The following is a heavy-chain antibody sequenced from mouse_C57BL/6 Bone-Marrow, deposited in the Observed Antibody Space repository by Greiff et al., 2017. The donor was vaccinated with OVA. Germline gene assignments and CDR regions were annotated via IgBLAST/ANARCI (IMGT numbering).Heavy chain of an antibody. CDR3: ARDETGRGDY. V-gene: IGHV1-58*01. J-gene: IGHJ4*01. CDR2: IYLGNGYT. D-gene: IGHD4-1*01. CDR1: GYTFTSYG. Sequence: VQLQQSGAELVRPGSSVKMSCKTSGYTFTSYGINWVKQRPGQGLEWIGYIYLGNGYTEYNEKFKGKATLTSDTSSRTAYMQLSSLTSEDSAIYFCARDETGRGDYGGQGTSVTVSS.